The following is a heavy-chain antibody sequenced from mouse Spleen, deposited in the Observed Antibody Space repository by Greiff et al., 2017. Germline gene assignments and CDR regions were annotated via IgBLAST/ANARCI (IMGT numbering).Heavy chain of an antibody. CDR1: GFPITSGYY. D-gene: IGHD4-1*01. V-gene: IGHV12-3*01. Sequence: VQVVESGPGLVKPSQSLFLTCSITGFPITSGYYWIWIRQSPGKPLEWMGYITHSGETFYNPSLQSPISITRETSKNQFFLQLNSVTTEDTAMYYCAGAANWDVGFAYWGQGTLVTVSA. CDR3: AGAANWDVGFAY. J-gene: IGHJ3*01. CDR2: ITHSGET.